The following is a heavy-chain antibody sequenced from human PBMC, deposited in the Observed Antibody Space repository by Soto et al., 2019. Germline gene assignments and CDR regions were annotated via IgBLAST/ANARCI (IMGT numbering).Heavy chain of an antibody. CDR2: IYYSGST. V-gene: IGHV4-59*01. D-gene: IGHD3-3*01. Sequence: PSETLSLTCTVSGGSISSYYWSWIRQPPGKGLEWIGYIYYSGSTNYNPSLKSRVTISVDTSKNQFSLKLSSVTAADTAVYYCASSKTNSGGWYDFWGAYCYVRXVWGKGPTVXVSS. CDR3: ASSKTNSGGWYDFWGAYCYVRXV. CDR1: GGSISSYY. J-gene: IGHJ6*04.